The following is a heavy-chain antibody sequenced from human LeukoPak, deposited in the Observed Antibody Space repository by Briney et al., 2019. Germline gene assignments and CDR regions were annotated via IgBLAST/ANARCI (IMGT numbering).Heavy chain of an antibody. CDR2: SRNKANGYTT. Sequence: PSETLSLTCAVYGGSFSGYYWSWIRQPPGKGLEWVGRSRNKANGYTTEYAASVKGRFTISRDDSKNSLYLQMNSLKTEDTAVYYCARARSDAFDIWGQGTMVTVSS. V-gene: IGHV3-72*01. D-gene: IGHD6-6*01. J-gene: IGHJ3*02. CDR3: ARARSDAFDI. CDR1: GGSFSGYY.